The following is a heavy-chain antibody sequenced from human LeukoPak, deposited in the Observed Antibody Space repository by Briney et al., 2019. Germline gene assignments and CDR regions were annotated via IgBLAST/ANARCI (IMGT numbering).Heavy chain of an antibody. CDR3: AASSGVTLGRF. CDR1: GGSISSGTHY. Sequence: SETLSLTCTVSGGSISSGTHYYNWIRQHPGKGLEWIGYIYYTGITSYNPSLKSRVTMSVDTSMNQVSLKVSSLTAADTAVYYCAASSGVTLGRFWGQGALVTVSS. J-gene: IGHJ4*02. V-gene: IGHV4-31*03. CDR2: IYYTGIT. D-gene: IGHD3-16*01.